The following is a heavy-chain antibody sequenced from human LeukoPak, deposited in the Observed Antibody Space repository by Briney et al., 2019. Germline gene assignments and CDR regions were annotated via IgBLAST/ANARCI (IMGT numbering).Heavy chain of an antibody. J-gene: IGHJ6*03. Sequence: GGSLRLSCAASGFTFSSYWMSWVRQAPGKGLEWVANIKQDGSEKYYVDSVKGRFTISRDNAKNSLYLQMNSLRAEGTAVYYCAKSTVTTKYYYYYYMDVWGKGTTVTVSS. CDR3: AKSTVTTKYYYYYYMDV. D-gene: IGHD4-11*01. V-gene: IGHV3-7*01. CDR1: GFTFSSYW. CDR2: IKQDGSEK.